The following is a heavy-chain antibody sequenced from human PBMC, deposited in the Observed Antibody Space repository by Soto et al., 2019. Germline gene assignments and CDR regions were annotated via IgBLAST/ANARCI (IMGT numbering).Heavy chain of an antibody. CDR1: GFTFRTYA. CDR2: ISGSGSDR. J-gene: IGHJ6*03. V-gene: IGHV3-23*01. D-gene: IGHD3-10*01. CDR3: TKTPRSYYYYMDV. Sequence: EVQVLESGGGLVQPGGSLRLSCVASGFTFRTYAMNWVRQAPGKGLEWVSGISGSGSDRYYADSVRGRFTISRDNSNNTLNLQMDSLRAEDTAIYYCTKTPRSYYYYMDVWGKGTTVTVSS.